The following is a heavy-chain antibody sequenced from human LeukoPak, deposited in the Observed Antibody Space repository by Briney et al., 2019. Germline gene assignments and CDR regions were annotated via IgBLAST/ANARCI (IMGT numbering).Heavy chain of an antibody. Sequence: SETLSLTCTVSGGSFTTYYWSWIRQPAGKGLEWIGHIDTSGTTNYNPSLKSRVTISVDTSKNQFSLKLSSVTAADTAVYYCASLPRLWFGDSWYAFDIWGQGTMVTVSS. CDR3: ASLPRLWFGDSWYAFDI. CDR2: IDTSGTT. V-gene: IGHV4-4*07. D-gene: IGHD3-10*01. CDR1: GGSFTTYY. J-gene: IGHJ3*02.